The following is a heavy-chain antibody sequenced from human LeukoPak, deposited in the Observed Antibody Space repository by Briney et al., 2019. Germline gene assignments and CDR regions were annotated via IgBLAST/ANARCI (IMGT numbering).Heavy chain of an antibody. CDR2: ISGSGGST. CDR3: AKDLLWFGGTGGMDV. CDR1: GFTFSSYA. Sequence: GGSLRLSCAASGFTFSSYAMSWVRQAPGKGLEWVSAISGSGGSTYYADPVKGRFTISRDNSKNTLYLQMNSLRAEDTAVYYCAKDLLWFGGTGGMDVWGKGTTVTVSS. J-gene: IGHJ6*04. D-gene: IGHD3-10*01. V-gene: IGHV3-23*01.